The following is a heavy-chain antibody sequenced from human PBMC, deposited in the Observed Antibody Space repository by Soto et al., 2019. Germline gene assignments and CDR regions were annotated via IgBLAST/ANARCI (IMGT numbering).Heavy chain of an antibody. V-gene: IGHV4-34*01. Sequence: SETLSLTCAVYGGSFSGYYWSWIRQPPGKGLEWIGEINHSGSTNYNPSLKSRVTISVDTSKNQFSLKLSSVTAADTAVYYCARGSGYCSSTSCYGNSTFDYWGQGTLVTVSS. CDR1: GGSFSGYY. J-gene: IGHJ4*02. CDR2: INHSGST. D-gene: IGHD2-2*01. CDR3: ARGSGYCSSTSCYGNSTFDY.